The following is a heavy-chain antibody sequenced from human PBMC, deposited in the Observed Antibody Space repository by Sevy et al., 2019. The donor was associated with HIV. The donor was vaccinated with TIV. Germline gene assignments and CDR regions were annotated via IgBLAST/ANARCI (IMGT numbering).Heavy chain of an antibody. CDR2: IIPMYNTP. CDR3: ARGVTVAGSYFDY. J-gene: IGHJ4*02. V-gene: IGHV1-69*13. Sequence: ASVKVSCKASGAAFSSDVISWVRQVSGQGLEWMGGIIPMYNTPSYAQNFQGRATITADGSTSTVYMDLSSLRSEDTAIYYCARGVTVAGSYFDYWGQGTLVTVSS. CDR1: GAAFSSDV. D-gene: IGHD6-19*01.